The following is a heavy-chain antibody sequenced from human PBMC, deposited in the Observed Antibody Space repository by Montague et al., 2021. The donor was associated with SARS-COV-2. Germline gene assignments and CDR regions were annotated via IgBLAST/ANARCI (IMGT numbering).Heavy chain of an antibody. V-gene: IGHV3-30-3*01. CDR3: AREGLSGSYYGFLDY. CDR2: ISYDGSNK. CDR1: GITFSSYA. D-gene: IGHD3-10*01. J-gene: IGHJ4*02. Sequence: SLRLSCAASGITFSSYAMHWVRQAPVKGLEWVAVISYDGSNKYYXDPXNVRFTISRDNSKNTLYLQMNSLRAEDTAVYYCAREGLSGSYYGFLDYWGQGTLVTVSS.